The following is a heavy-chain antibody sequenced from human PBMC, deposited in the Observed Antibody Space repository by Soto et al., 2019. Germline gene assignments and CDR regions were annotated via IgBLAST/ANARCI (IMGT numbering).Heavy chain of an antibody. CDR3: ARLLSYNGTWYSFES. D-gene: IGHD6-13*01. CDR2: IYYSGST. CDR1: GGSINSYF. V-gene: IGHV4-59*08. J-gene: IGHJ4*02. Sequence: SETLSLTCTVSGGSINSYFWSWIRQPPGKGLEWIGYIYYSGSTSYNPSLKSRVTTSVDTSKNQFSLRLNSVTAADTAVYYCARLLSYNGTWYSFESWGQGTLVTVSS.